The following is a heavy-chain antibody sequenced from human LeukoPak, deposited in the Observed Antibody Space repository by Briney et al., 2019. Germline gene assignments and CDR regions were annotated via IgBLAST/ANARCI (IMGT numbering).Heavy chain of an antibody. V-gene: IGHV3-23*01. D-gene: IGHD3-22*01. J-gene: IGHJ6*02. CDR2: VSNSGDTT. CDR1: GFSFSNYV. Sequence: GGSLRLSCSASGFSFSNYVIHWVRQAPGKGLEWVSSVSNSGDTTYYADSVKGRFTISRDNSKNTLYLQMNSLIVEDTAGYYCAKGGRFFLIIVGGGMDVWGQGTTVTVSS. CDR3: AKGGRFFLIIVGGGMDV.